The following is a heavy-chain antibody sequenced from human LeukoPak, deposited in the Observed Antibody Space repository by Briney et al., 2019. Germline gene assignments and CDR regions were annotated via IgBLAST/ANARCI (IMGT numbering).Heavy chain of an antibody. Sequence: APVKVSCKASGYTFTSYGISWVRQAPGQGLEWMGWISAYNGNTNYAQKLQGRVTMTTDTSTSTAYMELRSLRSDDTAVYYCARETYYYGSGNLRYYYYGMDVWGKGTTVTVSS. CDR2: ISAYNGNT. CDR1: GYTFTSYG. J-gene: IGHJ6*04. CDR3: ARETYYYGSGNLRYYYYGMDV. V-gene: IGHV1-18*04. D-gene: IGHD3-10*01.